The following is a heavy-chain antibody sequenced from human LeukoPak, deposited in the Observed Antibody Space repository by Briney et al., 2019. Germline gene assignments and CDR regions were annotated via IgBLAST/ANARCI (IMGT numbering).Heavy chain of an antibody. Sequence: SVKVSCKASGFTFSRSILQWVRQARGQRPEWIGWVVVGSGTTNYAQKFHERITITRDTSISTAYMELSSLISDDTAVYYCAAPFRTEDYYHGMDVWGQGTTVTVSS. CDR1: GFTFSRSI. J-gene: IGHJ6*02. CDR3: AAPFRTEDYYHGMDV. V-gene: IGHV1-58*01. CDR2: VVVGSGTT. D-gene: IGHD3/OR15-3a*01.